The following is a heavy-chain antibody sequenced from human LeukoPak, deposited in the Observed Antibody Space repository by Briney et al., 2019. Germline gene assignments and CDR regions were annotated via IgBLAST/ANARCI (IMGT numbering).Heavy chain of an antibody. CDR3: TRVPISTTARGYFDY. J-gene: IGHJ4*02. V-gene: IGHV4-61*01. Sequence: SETLSLTCTVSGGSVSSGSYYWSWIRQPPGKGXXXXXXXYYSGSTTYNPSLKSRVTISVDMSKNKFSLNLSSVTAADTAVYYCTRVPISTTARGYFDYWGQGTLVTVSS. D-gene: IGHD4-17*01. CDR1: GGSVSSGSYY. CDR2: XYYSGST.